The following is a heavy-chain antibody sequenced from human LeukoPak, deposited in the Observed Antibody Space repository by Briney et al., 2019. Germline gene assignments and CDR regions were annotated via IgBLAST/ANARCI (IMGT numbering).Heavy chain of an antibody. CDR3: AREGQRGYGPDF. J-gene: IGHJ4*02. Sequence: GGSLRLSCAAAGFTFRTYEMNWVRQAPGKGLEGVSYISTSGDKIYYADSVRGRFTTSRDNVKNSLSLQMNRLRVEDTAVYYCAREGQRGYGPDFWGQGSLVTVS. D-gene: IGHD5-12*01. CDR2: ISTSGDKI. CDR1: GFTFRTYE. V-gene: IGHV3-48*03.